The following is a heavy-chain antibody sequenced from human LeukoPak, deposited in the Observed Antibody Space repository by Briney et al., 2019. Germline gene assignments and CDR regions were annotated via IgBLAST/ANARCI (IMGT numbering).Heavy chain of an antibody. CDR2: ISSSSSYI. CDR1: GFTFSSYS. CDR3: ARGNYYDSSGYFPFNY. J-gene: IGHJ4*02. D-gene: IGHD3-22*01. Sequence: GGSLRLSCAASGFTFSSYSMNWVRQAPGKGLEWVSSISSSSSYIYYADSVKGRFTISRDNAKNSLYLQMNSLSAEDTAVYYCARGNYYDSSGYFPFNYWGQGTLVTVSS. V-gene: IGHV3-21*01.